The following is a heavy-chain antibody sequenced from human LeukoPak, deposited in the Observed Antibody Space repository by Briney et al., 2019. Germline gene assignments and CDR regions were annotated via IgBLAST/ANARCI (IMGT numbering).Heavy chain of an antibody. V-gene: IGHV3-30*02. CDR1: GFTFSSYG. J-gene: IGHJ4*02. CDR2: IWSDGSYK. Sequence: PGGSLRLSCAASGFTFSSYGFHWVRQAPGKGLEWVAVIWSDGSYKYYADSVKGRFTISRDDSKNTLYLQMSSLRAVDTAVYYCVKDNEAGGSPFDRWGQGTLVTVSS. D-gene: IGHD1-1*01. CDR3: VKDNEAGGSPFDR.